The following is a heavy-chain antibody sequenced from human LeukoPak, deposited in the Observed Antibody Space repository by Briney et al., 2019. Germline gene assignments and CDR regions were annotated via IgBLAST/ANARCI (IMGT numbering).Heavy chain of an antibody. CDR3: ARVKYYYDSSGYYHPDY. CDR2: INHSGST. V-gene: IGHV4-38-2*02. CDR1: GYSISSGYY. J-gene: IGHJ4*02. Sequence: SETLSLTCTVSGYSISSGYYWSWIRQPPGKGLEWIGEINHSGSTNYNPSLKSRVTISVDTSKNQFSLKLSSVTAADTAVYYCARVKYYYDSSGYYHPDYWGQGTLVTVSS. D-gene: IGHD3-22*01.